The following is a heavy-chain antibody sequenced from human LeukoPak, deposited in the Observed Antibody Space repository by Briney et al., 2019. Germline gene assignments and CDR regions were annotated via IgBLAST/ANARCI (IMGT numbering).Heavy chain of an antibody. CDR1: GGSISSGGYY. Sequence: SQTLSLTCTISGGSISSGGYYWSWIRQHPGKGLEWIGYIYYSGSTYYNPSLKSRVTISVDTSKNQFSLKLSSVTAADTAVYYCARDLVPPGAFDIWGQGTMVTVSS. CDR3: ARDLVPPGAFDI. V-gene: IGHV4-31*03. D-gene: IGHD2-8*02. CDR2: IYYSGST. J-gene: IGHJ3*02.